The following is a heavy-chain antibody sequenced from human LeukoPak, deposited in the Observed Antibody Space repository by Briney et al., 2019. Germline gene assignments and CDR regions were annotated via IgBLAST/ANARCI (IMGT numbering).Heavy chain of an antibody. J-gene: IGHJ4*02. CDR2: IIPIFGTA. V-gene: IGHV1-69*05. CDR1: GYTFTSYG. D-gene: IGHD3-22*01. CDR3: ASYYYYDSSGYYDFDY. Sequence: ASVKVSCKASGYTFTSYGISWVRQAPGQGLEWMGGIIPIFGTANYAQKFQGRVTITTDESTSTAYMELSSLRSEDTAVYYCASYYYYDSSGYYDFDYWGQGTLVTVSS.